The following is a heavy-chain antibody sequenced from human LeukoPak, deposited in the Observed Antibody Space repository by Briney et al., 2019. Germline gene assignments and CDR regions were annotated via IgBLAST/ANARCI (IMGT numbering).Heavy chain of an antibody. J-gene: IGHJ4*02. V-gene: IGHV3-7*01. CDR1: RFTISNYW. CDR2: IKQDGSEK. Sequence: GGSLRLSCAVSRFTISNYWMSWVRQAPGKGLEWVANIKQDGSEKNYVDSVKGRFTISRDNTKNSLYLQMNSLRAEDTAVYYCARDRWGGYDYWGQGTLVTVSS. CDR3: ARDRWGGYDY. D-gene: IGHD3-16*01.